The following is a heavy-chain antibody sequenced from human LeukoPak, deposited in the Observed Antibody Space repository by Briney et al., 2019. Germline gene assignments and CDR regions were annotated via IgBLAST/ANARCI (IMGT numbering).Heavy chain of an antibody. J-gene: IGHJ4*02. CDR1: GYTFTSYG. V-gene: IGHV1-18*01. D-gene: IGHD3-3*01. CDR2: ISAYNGNT. Sequence: ASVKVSCKASGYTFTSYGISWVRQAPGQGLEWMGWISAYNGNTSYAQKLQGRVTMTTDTSTSTAYMELRSLRSDDTAVYYCARVPNYAFWSGYYIDYWGQGTLVTVSS. CDR3: ARVPNYAFWSGYYIDY.